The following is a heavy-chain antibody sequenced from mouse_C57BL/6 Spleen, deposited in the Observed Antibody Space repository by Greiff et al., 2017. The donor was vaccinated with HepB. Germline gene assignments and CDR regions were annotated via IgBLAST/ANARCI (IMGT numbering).Heavy chain of an antibody. Sequence: VQLQQSGAELARPGASVKMSCKAPGYTFTSYTMHWVKQRPGQGLEWIGYINPSSGYTKYNQKFKDKATLTADKSSSTAYMQLSSLTSEDSAVYYCARLGDGDYWGQGTTLTVSS. CDR1: GYTFTSYT. V-gene: IGHV1-4*01. CDR3: ARLGDGDY. CDR2: INPSSGYT. J-gene: IGHJ2*01. D-gene: IGHD2-3*01.